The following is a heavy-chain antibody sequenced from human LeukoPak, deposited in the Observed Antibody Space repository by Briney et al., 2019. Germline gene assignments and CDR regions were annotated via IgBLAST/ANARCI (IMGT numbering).Heavy chain of an antibody. CDR3: ARQGGSYYERAYYFDY. CDR1: GGSVRGYY. D-gene: IGHD1-26*01. Sequence: PSETLSLTCAGYGGSVRGYYWSWIRQPPGKGLEWIGEINHSGSTNYNPSLKSRVTISVDTSKNQFSLKLSSVTAADTAVYYCARQGGSYYERAYYFDYWGQGTLVTVSS. V-gene: IGHV4-34*01. CDR2: INHSGST. J-gene: IGHJ4*02.